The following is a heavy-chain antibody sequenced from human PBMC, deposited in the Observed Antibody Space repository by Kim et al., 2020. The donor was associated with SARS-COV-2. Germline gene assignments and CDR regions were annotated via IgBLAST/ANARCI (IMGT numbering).Heavy chain of an antibody. Sequence: GGSLRLSCAASGFTFSSYAMHWVRQAPGKGLEWVAVISYDGSNKYYADSVKGRFTISRDNSKNTLYLQMNSLRAEDTAVYYCARPNSGYATWLLRRGAF. V-gene: IGHV3-30-3*01. D-gene: IGHD5-12*01. CDR1: GFTFSSYA. CDR3: ARPNSGYATWLLRRGAF. J-gene: IGHJ3*01. CDR2: ISYDGSNK.